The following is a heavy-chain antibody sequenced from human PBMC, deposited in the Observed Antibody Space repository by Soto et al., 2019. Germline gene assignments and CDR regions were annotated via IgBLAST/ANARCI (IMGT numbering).Heavy chain of an antibody. D-gene: IGHD2-2*01. CDR1: GFTFSSYA. V-gene: IGHV3-23*01. CDR2: ISGSGAST. CDR3: AKWNEGLVVVPVANPYYYYVMDV. J-gene: IGHJ6*02. Sequence: GGSMTPACAAAGFTFSSYAMSWVRPPQREVREWVAAISGSGASTYYADSVKGRFTISRDNSNNAVYLQMNSLRAEDTAVYYCAKWNEGLVVVPVANPYYYYVMDVWGQGTTGTGPS.